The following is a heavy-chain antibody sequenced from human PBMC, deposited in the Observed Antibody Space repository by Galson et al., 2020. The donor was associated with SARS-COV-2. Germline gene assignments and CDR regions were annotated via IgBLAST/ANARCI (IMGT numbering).Heavy chain of an antibody. CDR2: MYYTGST. CDR1: GDSTSSSYNY. J-gene: IGHJ5*02. Sequence: SETLSLTCTVSGDSTSSSYNYWGWIRQPPGKGLEWLVSMYYTGSTYYNPSLKTRVTIPGDTSKNQFSLKLSSVSAADTAVYYCARSITVAPRFDTWGQGSLVTVSS. V-gene: IGHV4-39*01. D-gene: IGHD2-15*01. CDR3: ARSITVAPRFDT.